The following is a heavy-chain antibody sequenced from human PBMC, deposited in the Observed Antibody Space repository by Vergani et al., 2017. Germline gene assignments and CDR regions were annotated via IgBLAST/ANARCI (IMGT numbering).Heavy chain of an antibody. CDR2: ISYDGSNK. D-gene: IGHD3-3*01. J-gene: IGHJ6*03. CDR1: GFTFSSYA. CDR3: ARDAYDFWSGYYYYYMDV. V-gene: IGHV3-30-3*01. Sequence: QVQLVESGGGVVQPGRSLRLSCAASGFTFSSYAMHWVRQAPGKGLEWVAVISYDGSNKYYADSVKGRFTISRDNSKNTLYLQMNSLRAEDTAVYYCARDAYDFWSGYYYYYMDVWGKGTTVTVSS.